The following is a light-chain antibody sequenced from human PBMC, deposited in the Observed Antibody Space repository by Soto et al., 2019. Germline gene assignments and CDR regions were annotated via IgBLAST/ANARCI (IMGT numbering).Light chain of an antibody. Sequence: EIVLTQSPGTLSVSPGETATLSCRASQSVSSTYLAWYQQKPGQAPRLLISGAAGRAPGIPDRFSVSGSGTEFPLIIRILDPEDFAVYYCQQFDSEPFTFGPGTKVDIK. CDR3: QQFDSEPFT. CDR1: QSVSSTY. V-gene: IGKV3-20*01. J-gene: IGKJ3*01. CDR2: GAA.